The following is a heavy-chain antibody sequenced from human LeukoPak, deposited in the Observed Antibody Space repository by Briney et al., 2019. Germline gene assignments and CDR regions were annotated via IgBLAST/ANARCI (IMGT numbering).Heavy chain of an antibody. J-gene: IGHJ4*02. CDR2: IKQDGSEK. D-gene: IGHD3-22*01. Sequence: GGSLRLSCAASGFTFSSYWMSWVRQAPGKGLEWVANIKQDGSEKYYADSVKGRFTISRDNSKNTLYLQMNSLRAEDTAVYYCARDWYYYDSSGYYLTYYFDYWGQGTLVTVSS. CDR3: ARDWYYYDSSGYYLTYYFDY. CDR1: GFTFSSYW. V-gene: IGHV3-7*01.